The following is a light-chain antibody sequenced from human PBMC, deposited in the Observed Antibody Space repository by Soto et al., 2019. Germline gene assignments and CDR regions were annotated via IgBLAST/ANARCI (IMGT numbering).Light chain of an antibody. CDR1: QSVSSS. Sequence: EIVMTQSPVTLSVSPGERVTLPCRASQSVSSSLAWYQQKPGQTPRILIYGASTRATGIPARFSGSGSGTEFTLTISSMKFEDFAVYYCEQYHQWPVTFGGGTKVEIK. CDR3: EQYHQWPVT. J-gene: IGKJ4*01. V-gene: IGKV3-15*01. CDR2: GAS.